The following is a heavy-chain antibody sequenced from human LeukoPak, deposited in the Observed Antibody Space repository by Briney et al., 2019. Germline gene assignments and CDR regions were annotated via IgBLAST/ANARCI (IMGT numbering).Heavy chain of an antibody. CDR3: ARHDDYGRAFDI. V-gene: IGHV4-34*01. CDR2: INHSGST. D-gene: IGHD4-17*01. Sequence: TPSETLSLTCAVYGGSFSGYYWSWIRQPPGKGLEWIGEINHSGSTNYNPSLKSRVTISVDTSKNQFSLKLSSVTAADTAVYYCARHDDYGRAFDIWGQGTMVTVSS. CDR1: GGSFSGYY. J-gene: IGHJ3*02.